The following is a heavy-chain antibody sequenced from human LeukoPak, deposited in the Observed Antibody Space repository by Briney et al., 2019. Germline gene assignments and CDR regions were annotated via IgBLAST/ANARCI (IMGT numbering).Heavy chain of an antibody. J-gene: IGHJ5*02. CDR3: ERQNSGFWFDP. D-gene: IGHD5-12*01. Sequence: SSETLSLTCAVSGYSISSGYYWGWIRQPPGKGLEWIGSIYHSGSTYYNPSLKSRVTISVDTSKNQFSLKLSSLTAADTAVYYCERQNSGFWFDPWGQGTLVTVSS. CDR2: IYHSGST. V-gene: IGHV4-38-2*01. CDR1: GYSISSGYY.